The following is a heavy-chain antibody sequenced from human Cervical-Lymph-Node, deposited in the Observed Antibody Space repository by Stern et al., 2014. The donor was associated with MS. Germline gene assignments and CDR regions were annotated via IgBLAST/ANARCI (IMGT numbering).Heavy chain of an antibody. D-gene: IGHD2-21*02. CDR3: ARHGDTSFVY. Sequence: VQLVESGPGLVRPSETLSLTCTVSGGSISNYYWSWIRPPPGQGLEWIGYIYYIGTTNYNPSLKSRVTISVDTSKNQFSLSLSSVSVADTAVYYCARHGDTSFVYWGQGTLVTISS. V-gene: IGHV4-59*08. J-gene: IGHJ4*02. CDR2: IYYIGTT. CDR1: GGSISNYY.